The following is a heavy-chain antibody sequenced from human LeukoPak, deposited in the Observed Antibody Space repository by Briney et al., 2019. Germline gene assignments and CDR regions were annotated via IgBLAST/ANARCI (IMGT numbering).Heavy chain of an antibody. V-gene: IGHV3-21*06. J-gene: IGHJ6*03. Sequence: GGALRLSCGPSGFTFIDYSINGVRQAPGKGGAWVASINSAGGYRYYADSVKGRFTLSRDNAQNSLFLQMHSLRPEDTAVYFCATSGGFVLPNAITGNWYMDVWGRGTTVTVSS. CDR3: ATSGGFVLPNAITGNWYMDV. CDR1: GFTFIDYS. D-gene: IGHD2-2*01. CDR2: INSAGGYR.